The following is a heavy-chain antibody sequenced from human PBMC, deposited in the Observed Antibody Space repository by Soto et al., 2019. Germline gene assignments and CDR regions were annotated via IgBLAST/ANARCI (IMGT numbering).Heavy chain of an antibody. J-gene: IGHJ4*01. D-gene: IGHD3-3*02. V-gene: IGHV2-5*02. CDR2: IYWDDDK. CDR3: ARNPSPYLAFYFDF. Sequence: QITLKESGPALVKPTQTLTLTCTLSGFSLTTRGVGVGWIRQPPGKAPEWLALIYWDDDKRYRSSLKNRLTINKDTSRNQVVLTMTNMGPVDTGTYYCARNPSPYLAFYFDFWGHGTLVTVSS. CDR1: GFSLTTRGVG.